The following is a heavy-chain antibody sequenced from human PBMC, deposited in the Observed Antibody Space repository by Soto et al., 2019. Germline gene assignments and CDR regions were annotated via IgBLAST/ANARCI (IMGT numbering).Heavy chain of an antibody. CDR2: IKHSGST. CDR3: ARSRAGVVVN. D-gene: IGHD3-3*01. V-gene: IGHV4-34*01. CDR1: GGSFSGYY. Sequence: QVQLQQWGAGLLKPSETLSLTCAVYGGSFSGYYWSWIRQPPGKGLEWIGEIKHSGSTNYKPSLKSRLTISVDTSKNQFALKLSYGTAADTAVYYCARSRAGVVVNWGQGTLVTVSS. J-gene: IGHJ4*02.